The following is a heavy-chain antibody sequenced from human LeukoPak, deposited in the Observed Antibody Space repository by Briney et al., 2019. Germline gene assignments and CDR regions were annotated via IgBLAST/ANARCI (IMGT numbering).Heavy chain of an antibody. CDR2: INPNSGGT. D-gene: IGHD3-9*01. CDR1: GYTSTGYY. CDR3: ARATILTGYPVFDY. V-gene: IGHV1-2*02. Sequence: ASVKVSCKASGYTSTGYYMHWVRQAPGQGLEWMGWINPNSGGTNYAQKFQGRVTMTRDTSISTAYMELSRLRSDDTAVYYCARATILTGYPVFDYWGQGTLVTVSS. J-gene: IGHJ4*02.